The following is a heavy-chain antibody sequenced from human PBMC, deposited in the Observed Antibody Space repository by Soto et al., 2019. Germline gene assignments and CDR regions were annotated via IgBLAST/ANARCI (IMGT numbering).Heavy chain of an antibody. CDR1: DGSISSGGYY. J-gene: IGHJ5*01. CDR3: ARAPGS. CDR2: IYYSGST. V-gene: IGHV4-31*03. Sequence: SLTSTVSDGSISSGGYYWSCINQHPGKGLEWIEYIYYSGSTYYNPSLKSRVTISVDTSKNQFSLKLIFVTDADKAVCYWARAPGSWRNRTLVTVTS.